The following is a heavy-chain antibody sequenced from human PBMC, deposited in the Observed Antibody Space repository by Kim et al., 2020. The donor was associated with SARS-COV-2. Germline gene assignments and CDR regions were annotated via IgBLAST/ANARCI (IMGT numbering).Heavy chain of an antibody. V-gene: IGHV4-31*02. D-gene: IGHD3-10*01. J-gene: IGHJ6*02. Sequence: ASLKSRVTISEQSSKNQFSLKLSSVTAADTAVYYCARVVTSYYYGMDVWGQGTTVTVSS. CDR3: ARVVTSYYYGMDV.